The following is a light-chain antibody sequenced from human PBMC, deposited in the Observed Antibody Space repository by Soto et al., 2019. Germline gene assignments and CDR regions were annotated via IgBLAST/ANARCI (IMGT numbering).Light chain of an antibody. CDR1: SSNVGSYKL. CDR2: EVN. V-gene: IGLV2-23*02. J-gene: IGLJ1*01. CDR3: QSYDSEVNGLYV. Sequence: QSALTQPASVSGSPGQSITISCTGTSSNVGSYKLVSWYQQHPGKAPKLMIFEVNKRPSGVSNRFSGSKSGASASLAITGLQAEDEADYYCQSYDSEVNGLYVFGTGTKVTVL.